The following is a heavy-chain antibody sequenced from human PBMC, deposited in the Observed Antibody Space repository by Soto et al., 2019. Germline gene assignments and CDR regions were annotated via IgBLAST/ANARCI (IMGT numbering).Heavy chain of an antibody. D-gene: IGHD5-12*01. CDR1: GYSFTTYY. CDR3: AREGVAPYYYYGMDV. Sequence: ASVKVSCKASGYSFTTYYIQWVRQAPGQGLEWMGWISTYNGDTNYAQTFQGRVTMTTDTSTSTVYMELRSLRSDDTAVYYCAREGVAPYYYYGMDVWGQGTPVTVSS. CDR2: ISTYNGDT. V-gene: IGHV1-18*01. J-gene: IGHJ6*02.